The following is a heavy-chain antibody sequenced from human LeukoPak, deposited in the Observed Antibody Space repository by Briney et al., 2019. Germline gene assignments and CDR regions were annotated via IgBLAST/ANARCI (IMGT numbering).Heavy chain of an antibody. Sequence: SETLSLTCTVSGGSISSSSYYWSWIRQPPGTGLEWLGYIYYSGSTNYNPSLKSRVTISVDTSKNQFSLKLSSVTAADTAVYYCARHTPYYGDAFDIWGQGTMVTVSS. J-gene: IGHJ3*02. V-gene: IGHV4-61*05. CDR1: GGSISSSSYY. D-gene: IGHD3-10*01. CDR3: ARHTPYYGDAFDI. CDR2: IYYSGST.